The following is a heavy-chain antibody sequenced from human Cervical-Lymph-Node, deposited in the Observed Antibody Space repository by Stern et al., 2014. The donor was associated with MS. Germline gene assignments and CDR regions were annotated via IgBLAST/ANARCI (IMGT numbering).Heavy chain of an antibody. CDR1: GFTFSSYG. Sequence: VQLVDSGGGVVQPGRSLRLSCAASGFTFSSYGMHWVRQAPGKGLEWVAVISYDGSNQYYADSVKGRFTISRDNSKNTLYLQMNSLRAEDTAVYYCAKDLGGSYYHYYYGMDVWGQGTTVTVSS. CDR3: AKDLGGSYYHYYYGMDV. J-gene: IGHJ6*02. V-gene: IGHV3-30*18. D-gene: IGHD1-26*01. CDR2: ISYDGSNQ.